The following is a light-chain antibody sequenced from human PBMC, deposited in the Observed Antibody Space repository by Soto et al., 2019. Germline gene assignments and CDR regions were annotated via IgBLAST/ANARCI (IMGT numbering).Light chain of an antibody. Sequence: DIQMTQSPSTLSASVGDRVTITCRASQSISTNLAWYQQKPGKAPKLLIYDASRLESGVPSRFSGCGSGTEFSLTVSSLQPDDFATYYCQQYNAYPPYTFGQGTKLEIK. CDR2: DAS. J-gene: IGKJ2*01. CDR1: QSISTN. CDR3: QQYNAYPPYT. V-gene: IGKV1-5*01.